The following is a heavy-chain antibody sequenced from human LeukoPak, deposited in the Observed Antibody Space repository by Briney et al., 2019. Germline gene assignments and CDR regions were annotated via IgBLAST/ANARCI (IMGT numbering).Heavy chain of an antibody. D-gene: IGHD2-2*01. CDR2: IYSGGST. CDR3: ASRGYQLLSPFDY. Sequence: GGSLRLSCAASGFTVSTNYMSWVRQAPGKGLEWVSIIYSGGSTYYADSVKGRFIISRDNSKNTLYLQMNSLRAEDTAVYHCASRGYQLLSPFDYWGQGTLVTVSS. J-gene: IGHJ4*02. CDR1: GFTVSTNY. V-gene: IGHV3-53*01.